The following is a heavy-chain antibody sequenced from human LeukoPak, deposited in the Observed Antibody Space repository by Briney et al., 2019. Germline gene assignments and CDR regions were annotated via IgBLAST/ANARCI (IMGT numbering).Heavy chain of an antibody. J-gene: IGHJ5*02. V-gene: IGHV4-30-4*01. CDR3: ARVLYCSSTSCYSSWFDP. CDR1: GGSISSGDYY. CDR2: IYYSGST. Sequence: SETLSLTCTVSGGSISSGDYYWSWIRQPPGKGLEWIGYIYYSGSTYYNPSLKSRVTISVDTSKNQFSLKLSSVTAADTAVYYCARVLYCSSTSCYSSWFDPWGQGTLVTVSS. D-gene: IGHD2-2*01.